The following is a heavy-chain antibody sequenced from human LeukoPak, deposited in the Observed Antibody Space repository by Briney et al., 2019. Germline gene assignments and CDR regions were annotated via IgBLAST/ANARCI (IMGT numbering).Heavy chain of an antibody. CDR2: IKQDGSEK. J-gene: IGHJ4*02. CDR1: GFTFSSYW. D-gene: IGHD5-12*01. Sequence: GGSLRLSCAASGFTFSSYWMSWVRQAPGKGLEWVANIKQDGSEKYYVDSVKGRFTISRDNAKNSLYLQMNSLRAEDTAVYYCARESSMGGYDFDYWGQGTLVTVSS. V-gene: IGHV3-7*01. CDR3: ARESSMGGYDFDY.